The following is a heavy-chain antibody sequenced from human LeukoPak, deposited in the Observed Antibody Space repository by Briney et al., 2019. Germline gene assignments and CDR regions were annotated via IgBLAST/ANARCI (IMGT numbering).Heavy chain of an antibody. D-gene: IGHD4-17*01. Sequence: SETLSLTCTVSGRSISSYYWSWIRQPAGKGLEWIGRIYTSGSTNYNPSLKSRVTMSVDTSKNQFSLKLSSVTAADTAVYYCARRNHDYGDLDYWGQGTLVTVSS. CDR2: IYTSGST. CDR1: GRSISSYY. J-gene: IGHJ4*02. V-gene: IGHV4-4*07. CDR3: ARRNHDYGDLDY.